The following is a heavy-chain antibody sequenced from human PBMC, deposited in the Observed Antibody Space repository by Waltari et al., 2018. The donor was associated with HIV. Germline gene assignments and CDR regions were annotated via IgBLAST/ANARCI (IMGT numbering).Heavy chain of an antibody. CDR1: GFSFNNYW. CDR2: MGPDGENG. V-gene: IGHV3-74*01. J-gene: IGHJ4*02. Sequence: EVQLAESGGGLVQPGGSLRLSCLASGFSFNNYWMHWVRQAPGKGLSWVAQMGPDGENGRYADSGKGRFIISRDNAKNTLYVQMNSLRAEDTAVYYCTRDDPGPTPIDFWGQGTLVTVAP. D-gene: IGHD2-15*01. CDR3: TRDDPGPTPIDF.